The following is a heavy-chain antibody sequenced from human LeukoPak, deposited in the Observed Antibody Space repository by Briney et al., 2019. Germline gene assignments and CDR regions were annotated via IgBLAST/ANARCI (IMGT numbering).Heavy chain of an antibody. Sequence: ASVKVSCKASGYTFTGYDINWVRQATGQGLEWMGWMNPNSGNTGYAQKFQGRVTMTRNTSISTAYMELSSLRSEDTAVYYCARGLGGSYSKRSGAFDIWGQGTMVTVSS. V-gene: IGHV1-8*01. CDR2: MNPNSGNT. CDR3: ARGLGGSYSKRSGAFDI. J-gene: IGHJ3*02. CDR1: GYTFTGYD. D-gene: IGHD1-26*01.